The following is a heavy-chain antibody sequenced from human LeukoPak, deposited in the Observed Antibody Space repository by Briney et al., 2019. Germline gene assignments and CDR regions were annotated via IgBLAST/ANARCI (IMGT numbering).Heavy chain of an antibody. CDR1: GYTFTGYY. Sequence: ASVKVSCKASGYTFTGYYMHWVRQAPGQGLEWMGWINPNSGGTNYAQKFQGRVTMTRVTSISTAYMELSRLRSDDTAVYYCARSRGGITIFGVVLQIDAFDIWGQGTMVTVSS. V-gene: IGHV1-2*02. D-gene: IGHD3-3*01. CDR3: ARSRGGITIFGVVLQIDAFDI. J-gene: IGHJ3*02. CDR2: INPNSGGT.